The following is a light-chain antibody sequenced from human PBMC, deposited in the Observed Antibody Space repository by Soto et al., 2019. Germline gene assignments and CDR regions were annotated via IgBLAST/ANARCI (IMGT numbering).Light chain of an antibody. Sequence: EIVLTQSPGSLSLSPGQRATLSCRASQSVDTTFFAWYQKKPGKALRLLIYGASKRATGIPDRFSASGSGTDSSLIISRLEPEDFAVYYCQQYMSSVTFGRGTKVESK. CDR3: QQYMSSVT. CDR2: GAS. V-gene: IGKV3-20*01. CDR1: QSVDTTF. J-gene: IGKJ1*01.